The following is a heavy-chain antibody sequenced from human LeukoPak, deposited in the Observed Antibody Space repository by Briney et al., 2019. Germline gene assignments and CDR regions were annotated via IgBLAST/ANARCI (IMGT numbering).Heavy chain of an antibody. CDR3: AKMAGDIVVVVATSFDY. CDR2: ISGSGGST. J-gene: IGHJ4*02. Sequence: PGGSLRLSCAAFGFTFSSYAMSWVRQAPGKGLEWVSAISGSGGSTYYADSVKGRFTISRDNSKNTLYLQMNSLRAEDTAVYYCAKMAGDIVVVVATSFDYWGQGTLVTVSS. V-gene: IGHV3-23*01. CDR1: GFTFSSYA. D-gene: IGHD2-15*01.